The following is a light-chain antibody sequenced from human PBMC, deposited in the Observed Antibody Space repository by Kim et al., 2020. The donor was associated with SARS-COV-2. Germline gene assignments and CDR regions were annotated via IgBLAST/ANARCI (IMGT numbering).Light chain of an antibody. J-gene: IGLJ1*01. V-gene: IGLV1-51*01. Sequence: GQKVTISCSGGTSNIGINDVSWYQQLPKAAPKLLIYDNNKRPSGIPDRFSGSKSGTSATLDISGVLTGDEADYYCAAGDNSLSAYVFGSGTKVTVL. CDR3: AAGDNSLSAYV. CDR1: TSNIGIND. CDR2: DNN.